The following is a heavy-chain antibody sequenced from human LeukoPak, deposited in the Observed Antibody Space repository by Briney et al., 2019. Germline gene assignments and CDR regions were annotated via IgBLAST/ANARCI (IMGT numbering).Heavy chain of an antibody. Sequence: GASVKVSCKASGGTFSSYAISWVRQAPGQGLEWMGGIIPIFGTANYAQKFQGRVTITADESTSTAYMELRSLRSDDTAVYYCARVTSIPYDFWSGYHGLDYWGQGTLVTVSS. V-gene: IGHV1-69*13. J-gene: IGHJ4*02. D-gene: IGHD3-3*01. CDR3: ARVTSIPYDFWSGYHGLDY. CDR2: IIPIFGTA. CDR1: GGTFSSYA.